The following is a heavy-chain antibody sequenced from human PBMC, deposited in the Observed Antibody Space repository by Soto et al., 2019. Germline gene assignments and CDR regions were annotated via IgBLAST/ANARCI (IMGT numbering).Heavy chain of an antibody. Sequence: LRLSCAASGFTFSSYGMHWVRQAPGKGLEWVAVIWYDGSNKYYADSVKGRFTISRDNSKNTLYLQMNSLRAEDTAVYYFARDQLYYNDISGRPLNAFDVWGQGTMVTVSS. CDR3: ARDQLYYNDISGRPLNAFDV. CDR1: GFTFSSYG. CDR2: IWYDGSNK. J-gene: IGHJ3*01. V-gene: IGHV3-33*01. D-gene: IGHD3-22*01.